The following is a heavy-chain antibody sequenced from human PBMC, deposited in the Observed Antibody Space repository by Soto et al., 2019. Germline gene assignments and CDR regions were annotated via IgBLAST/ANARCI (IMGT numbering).Heavy chain of an antibody. CDR3: TSGWFGEFVYYFDY. CDR1: GYTFTTYG. V-gene: IGHV1-18*01. CDR2: ISPYNGNT. Sequence: QVQLVHSGTEVKKPGASVKVSCKTSGYTFTTYGISWVRQAPGQGLEWMGWISPYNGNTKYAQKLQGRVTMTADTSTSTAYMDPRSLTSDDTAVYYCTSGWFGEFVYYFDYWGQGTLVTVSS. J-gene: IGHJ4*02. D-gene: IGHD3-10*01.